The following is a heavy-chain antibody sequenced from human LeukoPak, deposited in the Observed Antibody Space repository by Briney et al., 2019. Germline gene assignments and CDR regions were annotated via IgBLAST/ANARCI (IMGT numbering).Heavy chain of an antibody. CDR3: ARGNSSGFR. CDR1: GDSISRGGYN. Sequence: SQTLSLTCTVSGDSISRGGYNWSWIRQHPGKGLEWIGYIYYSVSSYYNPSFMSRLTISVDTSKNQFSLKLSSVTAADTAVYYCARGNSSGFRWGQGTLVTVSS. J-gene: IGHJ4*02. CDR2: IYYSVSS. D-gene: IGHD3-22*01. V-gene: IGHV4-31*03.